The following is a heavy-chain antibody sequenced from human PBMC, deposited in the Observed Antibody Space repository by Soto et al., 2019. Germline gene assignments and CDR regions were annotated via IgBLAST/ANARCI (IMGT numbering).Heavy chain of an antibody. D-gene: IGHD3-22*01. CDR3: ARGDGDYYDGNGYLGRH. CDR2: INSDGSHT. V-gene: IGHV3-74*03. J-gene: IGHJ4*02. CDR1: GFTFSSYW. Sequence: GGSLRLSCAASGFTFSSYWMHWVRQTPGKGLVWVSHINSDGSHTTYADSVKGRLTISRDNAWNTLYLQMNSLRAEDTAVYFCARGDGDYYDGNGYLGRHWGQGT.